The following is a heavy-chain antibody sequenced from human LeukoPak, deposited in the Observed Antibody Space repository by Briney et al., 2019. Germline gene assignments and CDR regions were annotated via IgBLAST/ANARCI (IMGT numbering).Heavy chain of an antibody. V-gene: IGHV3-30*18. CDR3: AKGYDILTGLWNV. D-gene: IGHD3-9*01. Sequence: PGGSLRLSCAASGFTFSSYGMHWVRQAPGKGLEWVAVISYDGSNKYYADSVKGRFTISRDNSKNTLYLQMNSLRAEDTAVYYCAKGYDILTGLWNVWGQGTTVTVSS. CDR2: ISYDGSNK. J-gene: IGHJ6*02. CDR1: GFTFSSYG.